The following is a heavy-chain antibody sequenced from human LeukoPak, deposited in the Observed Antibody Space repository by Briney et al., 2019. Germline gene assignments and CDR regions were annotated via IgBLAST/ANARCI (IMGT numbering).Heavy chain of an antibody. D-gene: IGHD3-3*02. CDR2: IIPILGIA. CDR3: ARGKHLVPDNY. CDR1: GGTFSSYA. J-gene: IGHJ4*02. Sequence: ASVKVSCKASGGTFSSYAISWVRQAPGQGLEWMGRIIPILGIANYAQKFQGRVTITADKSTGTAYMELSSLRSEDTAVYYCARGKHLVPDNYWGQGTLVTVSS. V-gene: IGHV1-69*04.